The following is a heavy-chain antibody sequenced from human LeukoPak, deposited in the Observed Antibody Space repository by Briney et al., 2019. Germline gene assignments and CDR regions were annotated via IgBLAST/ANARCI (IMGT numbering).Heavy chain of an antibody. CDR3: ARGYMGSTDY. J-gene: IGHJ4*02. V-gene: IGHV6-1*01. Sequence: SQTLSLTCAISGDSVSSNSAAWNCIRQSPSRGLEWLGRTYYRSKWNKNYAASVKSRITINPDTSKNQLSLQLNSVTPEDTAVYYCARGYMGSTDYWGQGTLVIVSS. CDR2: TYYRSKWNK. CDR1: GDSVSSNSAA. D-gene: IGHD1-26*01.